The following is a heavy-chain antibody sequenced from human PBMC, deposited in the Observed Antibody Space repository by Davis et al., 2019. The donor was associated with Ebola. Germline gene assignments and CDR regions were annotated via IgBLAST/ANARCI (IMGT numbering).Heavy chain of an antibody. CDR2: IIPIFGTA. V-gene: IGHV1-69*13. D-gene: IGHD3-3*01. CDR3: ARGHVLRVLRFLEWLPNWFDP. J-gene: IGHJ5*02. Sequence: SSVKVSCKASGGTFSSYAISWVRQAPGQGLEWMGGIIPIFGTANYAQKFQGRVTITADESTSTAYMELSSLRSEVTAVYYCARGHVLRVLRFLEWLPNWFDPWGQGTLVTVSS. CDR1: GGTFSSYA.